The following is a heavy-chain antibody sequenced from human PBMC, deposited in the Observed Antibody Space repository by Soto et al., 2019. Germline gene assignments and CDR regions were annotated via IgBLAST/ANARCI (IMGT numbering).Heavy chain of an antibody. Sequence: SETLSLTCAVYGGSFSGYYWSWIRQPPGKGLEWIGEINHSGSTNYNPSLKSRVTISVDTSKNQFSLKLSSVTAADTAVYYCARVYGGYLDYWGQGTLVTVS. CDR3: ARVYGGYLDY. V-gene: IGHV4-34*01. J-gene: IGHJ4*02. CDR1: GGSFSGYY. D-gene: IGHD2-15*01. CDR2: INHSGST.